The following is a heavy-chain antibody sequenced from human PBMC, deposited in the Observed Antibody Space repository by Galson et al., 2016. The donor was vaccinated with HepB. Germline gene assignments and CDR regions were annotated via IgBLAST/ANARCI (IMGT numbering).Heavy chain of an antibody. J-gene: IGHJ2*01. V-gene: IGHV3-74*01. D-gene: IGHD2-15*01. CDR2: IDSAGTST. CDR1: GFTFSSYW. Sequence: SLRLSCAASGFTFSSYWMYWVRQAPGKGLVWVSRIDSAGTSTSYADSVQGRFTISRDNAMNTLYLQMNSLRPEDTAVYYCARDVAVVARTSWYFDLWGRGTLVTVP. CDR3: ARDVAVVARTSWYFDL.